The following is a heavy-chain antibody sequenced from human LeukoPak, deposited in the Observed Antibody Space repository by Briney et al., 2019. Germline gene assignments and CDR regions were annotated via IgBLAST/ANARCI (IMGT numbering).Heavy chain of an antibody. Sequence: PSETLSLTCTVSGGSFSGYYWSWIRQPPGKGLEWIGEINHSGSTNYNPSLKSRVTISVDTSKNQFSLKLSSVTAADTAVYYCARLPRYSGRPYYFDYWGQGTLVTVSS. CDR2: INHSGST. CDR3: ARLPRYSGRPYYFDY. V-gene: IGHV4-34*01. D-gene: IGHD1-26*01. J-gene: IGHJ4*02. CDR1: GGSFSGYY.